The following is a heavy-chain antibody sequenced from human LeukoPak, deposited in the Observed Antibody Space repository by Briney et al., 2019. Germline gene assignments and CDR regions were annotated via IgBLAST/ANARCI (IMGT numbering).Heavy chain of an antibody. J-gene: IGHJ4*02. Sequence: ASVKVSCKASGYTFTSYYMHWVRQAPGQGLEWMGRIDPNSGGTNCVQKFQGRVTMTRDTSISTAYMELSRLRSDDTAVYYCARVGSSSWYSFDYWGQGTLVTVSS. CDR2: IDPNSGGT. V-gene: IGHV1-2*06. CDR1: GYTFTSYY. CDR3: ARVGSSSWYSFDY. D-gene: IGHD6-13*01.